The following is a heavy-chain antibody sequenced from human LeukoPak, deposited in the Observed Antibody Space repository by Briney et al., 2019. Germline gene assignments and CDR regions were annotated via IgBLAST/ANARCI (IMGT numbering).Heavy chain of an antibody. Sequence: ASETLSLTCAVSGGSISSSNWWSWVRQPPGKGLEWIGEIYHRGSTNYNPSLKSRVTISVDKSKNQFSLKLSSVTAADTAVYYCARGYSSGWYLVYWGQGTLVTVSS. V-gene: IGHV4-4*02. CDR3: ARGYSSGWYLVY. D-gene: IGHD6-19*01. J-gene: IGHJ4*02. CDR1: GGSISSSNW. CDR2: IYHRGST.